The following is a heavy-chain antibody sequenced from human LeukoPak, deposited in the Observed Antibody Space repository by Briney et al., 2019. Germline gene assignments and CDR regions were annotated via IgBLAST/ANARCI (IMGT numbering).Heavy chain of an antibody. CDR2: ISGSGGRT. D-gene: IGHD3-9*01. J-gene: IGHJ4*02. CDR3: AKQAQAALRYFDWLPRLFDY. Sequence: GGSLRLSCAASGFTYSSYAMSWVRQAPGKGLEWVSAISGSGGRTYYADSVKGRFTISRDNSKHTLYLQMNSLRAEDTAVYYCAKQAQAALRYFDWLPRLFDYWGQGTLVTVSS. V-gene: IGHV3-23*01. CDR1: GFTYSSYA.